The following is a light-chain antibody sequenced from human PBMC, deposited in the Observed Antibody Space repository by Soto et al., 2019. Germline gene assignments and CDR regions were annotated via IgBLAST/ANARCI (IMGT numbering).Light chain of an antibody. V-gene: IGKV3-20*01. CDR2: GAS. CDR3: QQYGGSRWT. CDR1: QSVSSTY. Sequence: EIVLTQSPGTLSLSPGERATLSCRASQSVSSTYLAWYHQKPGQAPRLLIYGASKRATGIPDRFSGSGSGTDFTLTISRLEPEDFAVYYCQQYGGSRWTFGQGTKVEIK. J-gene: IGKJ1*01.